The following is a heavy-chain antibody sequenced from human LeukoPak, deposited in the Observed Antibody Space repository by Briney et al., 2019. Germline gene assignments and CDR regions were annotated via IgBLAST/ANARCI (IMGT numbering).Heavy chain of an antibody. CDR3: ARVAGGSGSYYNWFDP. V-gene: IGHV1-69*05. CDR1: GGTFSSHA. Sequence: ASVKVSCKASGGTFSSHAISWVRQAPGQGLEWVGGLIPVFGTTNYAEKFQGRVTITTDESTRTSYMELRSLKSDDTAVYYCARVAGGSGSYYNWFDPWGQGTLVTVSS. CDR2: LIPVFGTT. J-gene: IGHJ5*02. D-gene: IGHD3-10*01.